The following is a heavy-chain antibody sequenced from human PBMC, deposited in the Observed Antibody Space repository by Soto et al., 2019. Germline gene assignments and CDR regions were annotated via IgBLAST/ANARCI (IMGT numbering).Heavy chain of an antibody. CDR1: GFTVSSNY. Sequence: PGGPLRLSCAASGFTVSSNYMSWVRQAPGKGLEWVSVIYSGGSTYYADYVRGRFTISRDNSKNTLYLQMKSLRAEDTAVYYCARDPPATRHGMDVWGQGTTVTVSS. V-gene: IGHV3-53*01. J-gene: IGHJ6*02. CDR3: ARDPPATRHGMDV. CDR2: IYSGGST.